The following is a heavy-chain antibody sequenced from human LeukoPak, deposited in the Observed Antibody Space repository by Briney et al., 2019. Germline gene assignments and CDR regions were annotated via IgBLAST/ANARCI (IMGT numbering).Heavy chain of an antibody. CDR3: ARRVWALDY. V-gene: IGHV3-7*01. J-gene: IGHJ4*02. CDR2: IKPDGSDK. CDR1: GFIFSNYW. D-gene: IGHD3-16*01. Sequence: GGSLRLSCAASGFIFSNYWMTWVRQAPGKGLEWVANIKPDGSDKYYVDSVKGRFTISRDDAKKSLYLQMNSLRAEDTAVYYCARRVWALDYWGQGTLVTVSS.